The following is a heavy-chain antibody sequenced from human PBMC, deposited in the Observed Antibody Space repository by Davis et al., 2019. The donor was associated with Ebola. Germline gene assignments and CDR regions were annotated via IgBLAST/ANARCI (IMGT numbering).Heavy chain of an antibody. V-gene: IGHV3-23*01. CDR1: GFTFSSYA. D-gene: IGHD5-18*01. CDR3: VKGDTAMVKPNFDY. J-gene: IGHJ4*02. Sequence: GESLKISCAASGFTFSSYAMSWVRQAPGKGLEWVSAISGSGGSTYYADSVKGRFTISRDNSKNTLYLQMSSLRAEDTAVYYCVKGDTAMVKPNFDYWGQGTLVTVSS. CDR2: ISGSGGST.